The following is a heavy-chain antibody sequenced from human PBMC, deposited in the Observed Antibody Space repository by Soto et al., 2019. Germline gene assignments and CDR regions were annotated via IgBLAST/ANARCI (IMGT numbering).Heavy chain of an antibody. CDR2: ISYDGSNK. V-gene: IGHV3-30-3*01. CDR3: ARDAEDIVVSRSPRYFYL. CDR1: GFTFSSYA. D-gene: IGHD2-2*01. J-gene: IGHJ2*01. Sequence: QVQLVESGGGVVQPGRSLRLSCAASGFTFSSYAMHWVRQAPGKGLEWVAGISYDGSNKYYADSVKGRFTISRDDSKNTLYIQINSLRAEDTTVYYCARDAEDIVVSRSPRYFYLWVRCGLVTVSS.